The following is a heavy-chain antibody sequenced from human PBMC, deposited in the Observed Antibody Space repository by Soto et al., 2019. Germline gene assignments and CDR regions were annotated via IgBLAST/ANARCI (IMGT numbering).Heavy chain of an antibody. CDR2: MNPNSGNT. CDR1: GYTFTSYD. V-gene: IGHV1-8*01. CDR3: ARGSTVYDYIWGSSVDWFDP. D-gene: IGHD3-16*01. Sequence: ASVKVSCKASGYTFTSYDINWVRQATGQGLEWMGWMNPNSGNTGYAQKFQGRVTMTRNTSISTAYMELSSLRSEDTAVYYCARGSTVYDYIWGSSVDWFDPWGQGTLVTVSS. J-gene: IGHJ5*02.